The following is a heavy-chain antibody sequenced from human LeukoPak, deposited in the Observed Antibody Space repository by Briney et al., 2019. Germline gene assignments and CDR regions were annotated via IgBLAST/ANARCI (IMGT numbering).Heavy chain of an antibody. V-gene: IGHV4-59*01. Sequence: SETLSLTCTVSGGSISSYYWSWIRQPPGKGLEWIGYIYYSGSTNYNPSLKSRVTISVDTSKNQFSLKLSSVTAADSAVYYCARVGNSGSYLYWGQGTLVTVSS. CDR1: GGSISSYY. CDR2: IYYSGST. D-gene: IGHD1-26*01. J-gene: IGHJ4*02. CDR3: ARVGNSGSYLY.